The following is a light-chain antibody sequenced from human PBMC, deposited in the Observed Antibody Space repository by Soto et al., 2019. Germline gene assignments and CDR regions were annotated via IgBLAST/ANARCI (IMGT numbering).Light chain of an antibody. CDR1: GSNIGSNS. J-gene: IGLJ1*01. CDR2: NTD. CDR3: AAWDDSLNGHV. Sequence: QSVLTQPPSASGTPGQRVTISCSGSGSNIGSNSVNWYQQLPGTAPKLLIYNTDQRPSGVPDRLSGSKSGTSASLAISGLQSEDEADYYCAAWDDSLNGHVFGTGTKLTVL. V-gene: IGLV1-44*01.